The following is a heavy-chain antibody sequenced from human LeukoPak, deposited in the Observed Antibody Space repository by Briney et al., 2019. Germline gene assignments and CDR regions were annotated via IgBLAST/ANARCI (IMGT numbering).Heavy chain of an antibody. CDR2: ISGSGGST. V-gene: IGHV3-23*01. J-gene: IGHJ6*03. Sequence: PGGSLRLSCAASGFTFSSYAMSWVRQAPGEGLEWVSAISGSGGSTYYADSVKGRFTISRDNSKNTLYLQMNSLRAEDTAVYYCAKDLSGDAEDIVVVPAPFYYYYYYMDVWGKGTTVTVSS. CDR3: AKDLSGDAEDIVVVPAPFYYYYYYMDV. CDR1: GFTFSSYA. D-gene: IGHD2-2*01.